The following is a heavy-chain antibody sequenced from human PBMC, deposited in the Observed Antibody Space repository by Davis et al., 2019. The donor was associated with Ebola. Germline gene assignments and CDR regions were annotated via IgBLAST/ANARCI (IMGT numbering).Heavy chain of an antibody. D-gene: IGHD5-18*01. J-gene: IGHJ4*02. CDR2: INAGNGNT. V-gene: IGHV1-3*01. Sequence: ASVKVSCKASGYTFTSYAMHWMRQAPGQRLEWMGWINAGNGNTKYSQKFQGRVTITRDTSASTAYMELSSLRSEDTAVYYCARVYSLTAMAGDYWGQGTLVTVSS. CDR3: ARVYSLTAMAGDY. CDR1: GYTFTSYA.